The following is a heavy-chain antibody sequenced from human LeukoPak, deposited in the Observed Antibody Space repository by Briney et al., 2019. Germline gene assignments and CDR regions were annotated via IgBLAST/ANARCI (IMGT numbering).Heavy chain of an antibody. CDR3: ARSPRIIIVRGLISYYYYMDV. V-gene: IGHV3-20*04. J-gene: IGHJ6*03. CDR1: GFTFDDYG. CDR2: INWNGVST. Sequence: GGPLRLSCAASGFTFDDYGMTWVRQAPGKGLEWVSGINWNGVSTGYADSVKGRFTISRDNAKNSLYLQMNSLRAEDTALYYCARSPRIIIVRGLISYYYYMDVWGKGTTVTVSS. D-gene: IGHD3-10*01.